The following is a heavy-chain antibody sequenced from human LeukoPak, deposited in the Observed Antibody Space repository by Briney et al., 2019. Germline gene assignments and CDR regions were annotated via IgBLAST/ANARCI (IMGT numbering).Heavy chain of an antibody. CDR3: ARAVREYSYGVHPPLFDY. CDR1: GFTFSDYY. D-gene: IGHD5-18*01. V-gene: IGHV3-11*01. CDR2: ISSSGSTI. Sequence: PGGSLRLSCAASGFTFSDYYMSWIRQAPGKGLEWVSYISSSGSTIYYADSVKGRFTISRDNAKNSLYLQMNSLRAEDTAVYYCARAVREYSYGVHPPLFDYWGQGTLVTVSS. J-gene: IGHJ4*02.